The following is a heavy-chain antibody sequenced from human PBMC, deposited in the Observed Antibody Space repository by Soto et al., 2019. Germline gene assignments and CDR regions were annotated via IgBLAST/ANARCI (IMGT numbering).Heavy chain of an antibody. CDR1: GFSFSSDS. CDR3: ARDPPTGTTFDWVDS. Sequence: GGSLRLSCAASGFSFSSDSMGWVRQAPGKGLEWVSSISSSGSFKNYADSVKGRFTISRDNSKNSLYLQMNSLKDEDTAVYYCARDPPTGTTFDWVDSWGQGTLVTVSS. D-gene: IGHD1-7*01. J-gene: IGHJ5*01. V-gene: IGHV3-21*01. CDR2: ISSSGSFK.